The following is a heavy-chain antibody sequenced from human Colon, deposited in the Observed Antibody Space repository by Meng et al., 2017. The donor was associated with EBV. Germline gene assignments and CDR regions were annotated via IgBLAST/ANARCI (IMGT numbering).Heavy chain of an antibody. CDR1: GVSISSNIR. Sequence: VQVQEWGHSLVKPSGTLALTCGVSGVSISSNIRWTWVRQPPGKGLEWIGDIDDSGSTNYNPSLNSRISISLDKSKNHFSLKVNSVTAADTAVYYCARGKQDAWELLAYWGQGALVTVSS. CDR2: IDDSGST. D-gene: IGHD1-26*01. CDR3: ARGKQDAWELLAY. V-gene: IGHV4-4*02. J-gene: IGHJ4*02.